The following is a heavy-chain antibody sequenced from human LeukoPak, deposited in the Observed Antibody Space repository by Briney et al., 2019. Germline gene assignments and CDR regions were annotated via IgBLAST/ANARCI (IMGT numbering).Heavy chain of an antibody. CDR3: ATPNYSGSYQRFDY. V-gene: IGHV1-24*01. CDR2: FDPEDGET. Sequence: SVKVSCKVSGYTLTELSMHWVRQAPGKGLEWMGGFDPEDGETIYAQKFQGRVTMTEDTSTDTAYMELSSLRSEDTAVYYCATPNYSGSYQRFDYWGQGTLVTVSS. J-gene: IGHJ4*02. D-gene: IGHD1-26*01. CDR1: GYTLTELS.